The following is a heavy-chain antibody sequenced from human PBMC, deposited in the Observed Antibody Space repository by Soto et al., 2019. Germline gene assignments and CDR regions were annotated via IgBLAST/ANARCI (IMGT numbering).Heavy chain of an antibody. CDR3: ARDSIAVAGDNYFDY. V-gene: IGHV3-7*01. D-gene: IGHD6-19*01. Sequence: GGSLRLSCAASGFTSNSYWMHWVRQAPGKGLEWVANVKQDGSEKNYVDSVKGRFTVSRDNAKNSLYLQMNSLRAEDTSLYYCARDSIAVAGDNYFDYWGQGTLVTVSS. CDR1: GFTSNSYW. J-gene: IGHJ4*02. CDR2: VKQDGSEK.